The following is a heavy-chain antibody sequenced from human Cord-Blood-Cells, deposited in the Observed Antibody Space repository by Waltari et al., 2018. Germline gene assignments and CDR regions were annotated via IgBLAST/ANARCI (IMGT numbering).Heavy chain of an antibody. Sequence: QVQLQQWGAGLLKPSETLSLTCPVYGGSFSGYYWSWSRQPPGKGLEWIGEINHSGSTNYNPSLKSRVTISVDTSKNQFSLKLSSVTAADTAVYYCARVQLWAAPDYWGQGTLVTVSS. CDR2: INHSGST. V-gene: IGHV4-34*01. CDR3: ARVQLWAAPDY. D-gene: IGHD5-18*01. J-gene: IGHJ4*02. CDR1: GGSFSGYY.